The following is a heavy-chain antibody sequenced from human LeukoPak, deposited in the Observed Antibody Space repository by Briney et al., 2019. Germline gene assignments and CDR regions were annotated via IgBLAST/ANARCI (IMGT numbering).Heavy chain of an antibody. CDR2: ISGSGGST. V-gene: IGHV3-23*01. D-gene: IGHD6-13*01. CDR1: GFTFSSHW. CDR3: ARDRGVRYSSTWYNAFDI. J-gene: IGHJ3*02. Sequence: GGSLRLSCVVSGFTFSSHWMSWVRQAPGKGLEWVSAISGSGGSTYYADSVKGRFTISRDNSKNTLYLQMNSLRAEDTAVYYCARDRGVRYSSTWYNAFDIWGRGTMVTVSS.